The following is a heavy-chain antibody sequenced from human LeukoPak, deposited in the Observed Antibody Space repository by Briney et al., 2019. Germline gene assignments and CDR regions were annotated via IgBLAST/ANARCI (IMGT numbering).Heavy chain of an antibody. CDR1: GFSFSIYN. CDR2: ISGSSSHV. J-gene: IGHJ3*02. V-gene: IGHV3-21*01. D-gene: IGHD3-22*01. CDR3: ARDQYYSDSSGYPYDI. Sequence: PGGSLRLSCEASGFSFSIYNMNWVRLAPGKGLEWVSSISGSSSHVWCADSVKGRFTSSRDNAKNSLYLRMSSLRVEDTAVYYCARDQYYSDSSGYPYDIWGQGTMVTVSS.